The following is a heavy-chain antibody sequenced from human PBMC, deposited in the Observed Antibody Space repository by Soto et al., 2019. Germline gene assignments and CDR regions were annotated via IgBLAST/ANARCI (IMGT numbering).Heavy chain of an antibody. CDR1: GFTFSSYW. J-gene: IGHJ6*02. Sequence: HPGGSLRLSCAASGFTFSSYWMHWVRQAPGKGLVWVSHINSDGSSTSYADSVKGRFTISRDNAKNTLYLQMDSLRAEDTAVYYCSVRNYYYYGMDVWGQGTLVTVSS. CDR3: SVRNYYYYGMDV. D-gene: IGHD3-10*01. V-gene: IGHV3-74*01. CDR2: INSDGSST.